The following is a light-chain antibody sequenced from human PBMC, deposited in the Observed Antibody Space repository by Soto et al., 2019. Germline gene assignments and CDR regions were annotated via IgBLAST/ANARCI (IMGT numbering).Light chain of an antibody. CDR2: DAS. CDR1: QSLNSY. V-gene: IGKV3-11*01. J-gene: IGKJ4*01. CDR3: QQRRDWPLT. Sequence: EIVLTQSPATLSLSPGERATLSCRASQSLNSYLAWFQQKPGQAPRLLIYDASNMATDIPARFSGSGSGTDFPLTISSLEPADFAVYYCQQRRDWPLTFGGGTKVEIK.